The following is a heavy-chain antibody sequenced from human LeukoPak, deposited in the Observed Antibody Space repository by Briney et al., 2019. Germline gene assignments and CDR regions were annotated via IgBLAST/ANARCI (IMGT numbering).Heavy chain of an antibody. Sequence: SETLSLTCTVSGGSIGSSTYYWGWIRQPPGKGLEWVGSIYYSGSTYYNPSLKSRVTISVDTSKNQFSLNLTSVTAADTAVYYCARSTTIKGWFDPWGQGTLVTVSS. D-gene: IGHD4-11*01. J-gene: IGHJ5*02. V-gene: IGHV4-39*01. CDR2: IYYSGST. CDR1: GGSIGSSTYY. CDR3: ARSTTIKGWFDP.